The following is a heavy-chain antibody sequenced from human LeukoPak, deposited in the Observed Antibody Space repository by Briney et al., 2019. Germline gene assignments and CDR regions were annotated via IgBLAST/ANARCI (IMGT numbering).Heavy chain of an antibody. CDR2: IIPILGIA. CDR3: ARDLWNSSKGKYNWFDP. CDR1: GGTFSSYA. D-gene: IGHD6-13*01. V-gene: IGHV1-69*04. J-gene: IGHJ5*02. Sequence: SVKVSCKASGGTFSSYAISWVRQAPGQGLEWMGRIIPILGIANYAQKFQGRVTITADKSTSTAYMELSSLRSEDTAVYYCARDLWNSSKGKYNWFDPWGQGTLVTVSS.